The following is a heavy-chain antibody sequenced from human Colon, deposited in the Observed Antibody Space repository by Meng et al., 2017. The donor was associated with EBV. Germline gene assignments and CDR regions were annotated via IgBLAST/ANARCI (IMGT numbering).Heavy chain of an antibody. CDR3: TTYAVGAGGRGY. CDR2: HSEST. J-gene: IGHJ4*02. Sequence: QLQPQESGPVLVNASTLLSLTCVVSGDFISSGKYHWSWIRQAPGKGLEWIGHSESTSYHPSLRSRVVISVDTAKNQFSLRLDSVTAADTAVYYCTTYAVGAGGRGYWGPGTLVTVSS. V-gene: IGHV4-30-4*01. D-gene: IGHD2-15*01. CDR1: GDFISSGKYH.